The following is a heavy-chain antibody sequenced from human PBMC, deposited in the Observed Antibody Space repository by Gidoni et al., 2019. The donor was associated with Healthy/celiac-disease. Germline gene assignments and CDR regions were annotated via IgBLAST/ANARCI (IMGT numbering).Heavy chain of an antibody. Sequence: QVQLVESGGGVVQPGRSLRLSCAASGFTFSSSAMHWVRQAPGKGLEWVAVISYDGSNKYYADSVKGRFTISRDNSKNTLYLQMNSLRAEDTAVYYCAREVYDFWSGYYRDAYYYYYGMDVWGQGTTVTVSS. D-gene: IGHD3-3*01. V-gene: IGHV3-30*04. CDR1: GFTFSSSA. CDR3: AREVYDFWSGYYRDAYYYYYGMDV. J-gene: IGHJ6*02. CDR2: ISYDGSNK.